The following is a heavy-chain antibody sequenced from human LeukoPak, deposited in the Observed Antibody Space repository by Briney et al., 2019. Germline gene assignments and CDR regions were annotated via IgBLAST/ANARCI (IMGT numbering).Heavy chain of an antibody. V-gene: IGHV5-51*01. J-gene: IGHJ4*02. CDR1: GYIFTSYW. Sequence: GESLKISCKGSGYIFTSYWIGWVRQMPGKGLEWMGIIYPGDSDTRYSPSFQGQVTISADKSISTAYLQWSSLKASDTAMYYCARMVYAVAGSVDYWGQGTLVTVSS. D-gene: IGHD6-19*01. CDR3: ARMVYAVAGSVDY. CDR2: IYPGDSDT.